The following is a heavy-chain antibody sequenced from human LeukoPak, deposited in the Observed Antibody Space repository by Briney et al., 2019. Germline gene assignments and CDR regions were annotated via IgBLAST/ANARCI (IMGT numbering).Heavy chain of an antibody. J-gene: IGHJ4*02. Sequence: ASVKVSCKASGYTFTSYYMHWVRQAPGQGLEWMGIINPSGGSTSYAQKFQGRVTMTRDTSTSTVYMELSSLRSEDTAVYYYARDGGIAVAGAPHSWYYFDYWGQGTLVTVSS. CDR1: GYTFTSYY. CDR3: ARDGGIAVAGAPHSWYYFDY. V-gene: IGHV1-46*01. D-gene: IGHD6-19*01. CDR2: INPSGGST.